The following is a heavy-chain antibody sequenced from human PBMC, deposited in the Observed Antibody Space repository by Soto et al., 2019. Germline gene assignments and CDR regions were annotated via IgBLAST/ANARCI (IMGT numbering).Heavy chain of an antibody. CDR2: VLPILGSI. CDR3: GRIPRYSFPASDPLDN. J-gene: IGHJ4*02. V-gene: IGHV1-69*08. Sequence: QVHLVQSGAELKQPGSSVTVSCKASGGTFNTYTFSWVRQVPGQGLEWMGSVLPILGSINYAPEFQGRLSMSADQSSTTVYMELSRLTSQDTATYYGGRIPRYSFPASDPLDNWGQGTLVTVSS. D-gene: IGHD3-16*02. CDR1: GGTFNTYT.